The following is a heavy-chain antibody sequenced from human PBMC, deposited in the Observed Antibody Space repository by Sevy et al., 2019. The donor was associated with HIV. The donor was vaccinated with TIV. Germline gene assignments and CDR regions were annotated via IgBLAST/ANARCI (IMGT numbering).Heavy chain of an antibody. D-gene: IGHD3-16*01. V-gene: IGHV4-39*01. CDR1: GGSISSSSYY. CDR3: ARHRRRGRASPFDY. J-gene: IGHJ4*02. Sequence: SETLSLTCTVSGGSISSSSYYWGWIRQPPGKGLEWIGSIYYSGSTYYNPSLKRRVTISVDTSKNQFSLKLSSMTAADTAVYYCARHRRRGRASPFDYWGQGTLVTVSS. CDR2: IYYSGST.